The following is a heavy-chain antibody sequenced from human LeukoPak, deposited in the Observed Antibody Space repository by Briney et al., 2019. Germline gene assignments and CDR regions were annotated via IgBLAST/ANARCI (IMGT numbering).Heavy chain of an antibody. V-gene: IGHV4-34*01. CDR1: GGSFSGYY. CDR3: ARVRDCSSTSCPTRA. D-gene: IGHD2-2*01. Sequence: SETLSLTCAVYGGSFSGYYWSWIRQPPGEGLEWIGEINHSGSTNYNPSLKSRVTISVDTSKNQFSLKLSSVTAADTAVYYCARVRDCSSTSCPTRAWGQGTLVTVSS. J-gene: IGHJ5*02. CDR2: INHSGST.